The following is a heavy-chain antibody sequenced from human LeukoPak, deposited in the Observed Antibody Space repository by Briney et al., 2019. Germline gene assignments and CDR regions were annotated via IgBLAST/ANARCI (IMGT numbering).Heavy chain of an antibody. V-gene: IGHV3-7*04. CDR2: IKTDGSEK. CDR3: ARAVWFSFDF. J-gene: IGHJ4*02. CDR1: GFSFSSDW. Sequence: GGSLRLSCAASGFSFSSDWMTWVRQAPGRGLEGVAAIKTDGSEKYYGDSVKGRFTISRDNAKNSLYLEMNSLRAEDTAVYYCARAVWFSFDFWGKGTLVSVSS. D-gene: IGHD3-9*01.